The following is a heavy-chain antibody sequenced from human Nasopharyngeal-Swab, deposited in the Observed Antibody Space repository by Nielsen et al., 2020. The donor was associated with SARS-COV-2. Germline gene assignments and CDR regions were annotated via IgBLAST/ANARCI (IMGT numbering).Heavy chain of an antibody. CDR3: AKAVAGNFDY. Sequence: ASVKVSCTASGYIFTSFGISWLRQAPGQGLEWMGRINPNSGGTNYAQKFQGRVTMTRDTSISTAYMELSRLRSDDTAVYYCAKAVAGNFDYWGQGTLVTVSS. D-gene: IGHD6-19*01. V-gene: IGHV1-2*06. J-gene: IGHJ4*02. CDR2: INPNSGGT. CDR1: GYIFTSFG.